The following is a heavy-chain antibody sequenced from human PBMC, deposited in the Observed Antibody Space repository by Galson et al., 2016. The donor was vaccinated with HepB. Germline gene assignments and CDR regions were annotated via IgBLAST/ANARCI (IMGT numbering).Heavy chain of an antibody. Sequence: SLRLSCAVSGFSVSDNYMSWVRQAPGKGLEWVSLIYSDGSTHHAEAVKGRFTISRDNTKNTVYLQMNSLRVEDSAIYYCTTRLGYCRGGTCFGRYWGQGSLVIVS. D-gene: IGHD2-15*01. CDR1: GFSVSDNY. J-gene: IGHJ1*01. CDR2: IYSDGST. CDR3: TTRLGYCRGGTCFGRY. V-gene: IGHV3-53*01.